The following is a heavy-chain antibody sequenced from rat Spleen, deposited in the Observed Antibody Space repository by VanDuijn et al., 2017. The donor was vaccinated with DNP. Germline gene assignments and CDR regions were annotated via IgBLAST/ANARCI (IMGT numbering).Heavy chain of an antibody. Sequence: QVQLKESGPSLVQPSQTLSLTCTVSEFSLTSYDIHWVRQPPEKGLEWMGRIQNTGVTNYNSSLASRLSINRDTSTGQVFLEMNSVQPEDTAMYFCARSFGLDYWGQGVMVTVSS. D-gene: IGHD4-6*01. CDR1: EFSLTSYD. CDR3: ARSFGLDY. V-gene: IGHV2-27*01. J-gene: IGHJ2*01. CDR2: IQNTGVT.